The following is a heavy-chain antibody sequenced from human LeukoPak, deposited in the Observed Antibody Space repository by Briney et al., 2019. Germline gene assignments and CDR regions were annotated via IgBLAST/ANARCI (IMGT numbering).Heavy chain of an antibody. D-gene: IGHD6-13*01. CDR1: GGSISSSSYY. CDR2: IYYSGST. J-gene: IGHJ4*02. V-gene: IGHV4-39*07. CDR3: AREVRYSSSWYTSYYFDY. Sequence: SETLSLTCTVSGGSISSSSYYWGWIRQPPGKGLEWIGSIYYSGSTYYNPSLKSRVTISVDTSKNQFSLKLSSVTAADTAVYYCAREVRYSSSWYTSYYFDYWGQGTLVTVSS.